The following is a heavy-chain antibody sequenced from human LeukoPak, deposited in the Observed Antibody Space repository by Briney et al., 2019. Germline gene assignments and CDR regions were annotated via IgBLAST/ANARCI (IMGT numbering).Heavy chain of an antibody. CDR1: GFTFSSYG. CDR3: VRVDWLFPYYFDY. V-gene: IGHV3-30*03. Sequence: GGSLRLSCAASGFTFSSYGMHWVRQAPGKGLEWVAVISYDGSNKYYADSVKGRFTISRDNSKNTLYLQMNSLRAEDTAVYYCVRVDWLFPYYFDYWGQGTLVTVSS. D-gene: IGHD3-9*01. CDR2: ISYDGSNK. J-gene: IGHJ4*02.